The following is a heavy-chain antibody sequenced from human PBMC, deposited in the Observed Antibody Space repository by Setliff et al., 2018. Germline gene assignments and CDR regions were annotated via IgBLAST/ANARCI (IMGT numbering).Heavy chain of an antibody. CDR3: ASDHVYGSQYYYYYYGIDV. CDR2: IKQDGSEK. V-gene: IGHV3-7*01. D-gene: IGHD3-10*01. J-gene: IGHJ6*02. CDR1: GFTFSRYW. Sequence: PGGSLRLSCAASGFTFSRYWMSWVRQAPGKGLEWVANIKQDGSEKYYVDSVKGRFTISRDNAKNSLYLQMNSLRAEDTAVYYCASDHVYGSQYYYYYYGIDVWGQGTTVTVSS.